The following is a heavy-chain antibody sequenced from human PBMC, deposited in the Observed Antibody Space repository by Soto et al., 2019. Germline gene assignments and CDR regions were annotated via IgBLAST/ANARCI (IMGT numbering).Heavy chain of an antibody. J-gene: IGHJ3*02. CDR2: ISGSGGST. D-gene: IGHD3-16*02. CDR3: AKDVHGSYVWGSYRYEGAFDI. Sequence: PGGSLRLSCAASGFTFSSYAMSWVRQAPGKGLEWVSAISGSGGSTYYADSVKGRFTISRDNSKNTLYLQMNSLRAEDTAVYYCAKDVHGSYVWGSYRYEGAFDIWGQGTMVTVSS. CDR1: GFTFSSYA. V-gene: IGHV3-23*01.